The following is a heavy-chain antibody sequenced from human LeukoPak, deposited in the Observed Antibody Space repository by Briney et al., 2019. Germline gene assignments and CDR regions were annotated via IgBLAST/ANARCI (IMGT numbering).Heavy chain of an antibody. J-gene: IGHJ4*02. Sequence: GGPLRLSCSASGYTFSSYAMHWVRQAPGKGLEYVSAISSDGRITYYANSVKGRFTISRDNSKNTLYLQMGSLRVEDMAVYYCARVSGWYWFDKWGQGTLVTVSS. CDR2: ISSDGRIT. D-gene: IGHD6-19*01. V-gene: IGHV3-64*01. CDR1: GYTFSSYA. CDR3: ARVSGWYWFDK.